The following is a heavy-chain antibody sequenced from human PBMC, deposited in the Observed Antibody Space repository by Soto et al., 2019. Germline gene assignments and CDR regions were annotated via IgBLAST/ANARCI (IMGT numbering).Heavy chain of an antibody. V-gene: IGHV4-34*01. CDR2: INHSGST. Sequence: PSETLSLTCAVYGGSFSGYYWSWIRQPPGKGLEWIGEINHSGSTNYNPSLKSRVTISVDTSKNQSSLKLSSVTAADTAVYYCARGALDIVATRGRNYYYYYGMDVWGQGTTVTVSS. CDR3: ARGALDIVATRGRNYYYYYGMDV. CDR1: GGSFSGYY. J-gene: IGHJ6*02. D-gene: IGHD5-12*01.